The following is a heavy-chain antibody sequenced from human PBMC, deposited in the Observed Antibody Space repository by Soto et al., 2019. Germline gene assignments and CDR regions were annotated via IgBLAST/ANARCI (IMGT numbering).Heavy chain of an antibody. CDR2: ISNRGDT. Sequence: GGSLRLSCAASGFTVSSNYMSWVRQAPGKGLEWVSVISNRGDTHYADSVRGRFSLSRDISDNTLHLQMNNLRAEDTAVYYCAREPRYCRGGSCSITGDAYDIWGQGTMVTVSS. V-gene: IGHV3-66*01. CDR1: GFTVSSNY. J-gene: IGHJ3*02. D-gene: IGHD2-15*01. CDR3: AREPRYCRGGSCSITGDAYDI.